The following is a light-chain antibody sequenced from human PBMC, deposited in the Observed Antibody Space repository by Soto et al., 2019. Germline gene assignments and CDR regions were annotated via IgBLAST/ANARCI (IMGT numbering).Light chain of an antibody. V-gene: IGKV3D-15*01. CDR3: QHYNYWPPKT. CDR2: GAS. Sequence: EVVMTQSPATLSLSPGERASLSCRATQGVSSSYLAWYQQKPGQAPRLLIFGASSRATGIPDRFSGSGSGTDFTLTISSLQSEDFAVYYCQHYNYWPPKTFGQGTKVDIK. J-gene: IGKJ1*01. CDR1: QGVSSSY.